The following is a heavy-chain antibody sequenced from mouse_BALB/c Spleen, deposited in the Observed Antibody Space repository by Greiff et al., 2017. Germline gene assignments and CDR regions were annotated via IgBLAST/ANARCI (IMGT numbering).Heavy chain of an antibody. V-gene: IGHV5-6-3*01. CDR1: GFTFSSYG. CDR3: ASVRDYYAMDY. CDR2: INSNGGST. Sequence: EVMLVESGGGLVQPGGSLKLSCAASGFTFSSYGMSWVRQTPDKRLELVATINSNGGSTYYPDSVKGRFTISRDNAKNTLYLQMSSLKSEDTAMYYCASVRDYYAMDYWGQGTSVTVSS. J-gene: IGHJ4*01.